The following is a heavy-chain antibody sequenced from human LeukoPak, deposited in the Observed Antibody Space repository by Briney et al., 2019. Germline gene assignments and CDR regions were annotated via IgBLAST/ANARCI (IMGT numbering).Heavy chain of an antibody. D-gene: IGHD6-6*01. CDR2: IHGNGETT. CDR3: AKGEEYSSSSVYHDYFDY. V-gene: IGHV3-23*01. J-gene: IGHJ4*02. CDR1: AFRFSSFA. Sequence: PGGSRRLSCAASAFRFSSFAMTWVRQAPGKGLEWVSGIHGNGETTYYADSVKGRFTISRDNAKNSLYLQMNSLRAEDMALYYCAKGEEYSSSSVYHDYFDYWGQGTLVTVSS.